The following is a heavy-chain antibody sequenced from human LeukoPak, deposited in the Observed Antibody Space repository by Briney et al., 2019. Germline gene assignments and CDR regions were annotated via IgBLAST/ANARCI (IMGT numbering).Heavy chain of an antibody. D-gene: IGHD3-22*01. CDR1: GYTFTGYY. CDR2: INPNSGGT. Sequence: ASVKVSCKASGYTFTGYYMHWVRQAPGQGLEWMGWINPNSGGTNYAQKFQGRVTMTRDTSISTAYTELSRLRSDDTAVYYCARESSNRAYYYDSSGPWGAWGQGTLVTVSS. V-gene: IGHV1-2*02. CDR3: ARESSNRAYYYDSSGPWGA. J-gene: IGHJ5*02.